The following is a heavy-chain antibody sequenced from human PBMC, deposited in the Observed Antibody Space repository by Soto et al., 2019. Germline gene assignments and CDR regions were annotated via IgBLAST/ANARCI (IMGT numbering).Heavy chain of an antibody. D-gene: IGHD4-17*01. V-gene: IGHV4-59*01. CDR3: ARGGSYGDFFDY. CDR1: GGSMSSNY. J-gene: IGHJ4*02. Sequence: SETLSLTCTASGGSMSSNYWTWIRQSPGKGLEWIGYIYYTGSTKYNPSLQSRVTISLDTSKNQFSLRLTSVTSADTAVYYCARGGSYGDFFDYWGQGAQVTVSS. CDR2: IYYTGST.